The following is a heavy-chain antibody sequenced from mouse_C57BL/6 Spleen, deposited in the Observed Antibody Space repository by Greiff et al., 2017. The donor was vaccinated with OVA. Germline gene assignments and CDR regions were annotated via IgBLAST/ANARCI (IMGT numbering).Heavy chain of an antibody. CDR2: ISDGGSYT. CDR3: AREGTTVVAKDY. V-gene: IGHV5-4*01. Sequence: EVQLVESGGGLVKPGGSLKLSCAASGFTFSSYAMSWVRQTPEKRLEWVATISDGGSYTYYPDNVKGRFTISRDNAKNNLYLQMSHLKSEDTAMYYCAREGTTVVAKDYWGQGTTLTVSS. D-gene: IGHD1-1*01. CDR1: GFTFSSYA. J-gene: IGHJ2*01.